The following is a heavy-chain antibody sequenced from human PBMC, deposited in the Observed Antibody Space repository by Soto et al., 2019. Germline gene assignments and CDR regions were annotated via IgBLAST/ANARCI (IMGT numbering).Heavy chain of an antibody. J-gene: IGHJ5*02. V-gene: IGHV1-69*08. CDR2: IIPILGIA. D-gene: IGHD4-17*01. CDR1: GGTFSSYT. Sequence: QVQLVQSGAEVKKPGSSVKVSCKASGGTFSSYTISWVRQAPGQGLEWMGRIIPILGIANYAQKFQGRVTITADQSTSTAYTELSSLRSEDTAVYYCAREHGDYVDWFDPWGQGTLVTVSS. CDR3: AREHGDYVDWFDP.